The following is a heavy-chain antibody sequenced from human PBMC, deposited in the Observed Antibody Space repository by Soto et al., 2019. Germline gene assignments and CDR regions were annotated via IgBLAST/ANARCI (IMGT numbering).Heavy chain of an antibody. CDR1: GYTFTSYG. D-gene: IGHD6-6*01. J-gene: IGHJ6*02. V-gene: IGHV1-18*04. Sequence: AXSVKVSCKTSGYTFTSYGIIWVRQAPGQGLQWMGWIAPYIGKTNYAQDLQGRVTMTTDTSTTTAYMEVRGLTSDDTAMYYCARGGSSSYYYGMDVWGQGTTVTVSS. CDR2: IAPYIGKT. CDR3: ARGGSSSYYYGMDV.